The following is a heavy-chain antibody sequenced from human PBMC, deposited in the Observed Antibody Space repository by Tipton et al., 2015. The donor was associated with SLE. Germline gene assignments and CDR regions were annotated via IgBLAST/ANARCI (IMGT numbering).Heavy chain of an antibody. J-gene: IGHJ5*02. Sequence: TLSLTCTVFGGSIRGSSFYWGWIRLSPGKGLEWIGSVYYRGTAYYNPSLKSRVTISVDTSKNDFSLKVTSVTAPDTAVYYCARHSGYCSGGTCSFNWFDPWGQGILVTVSS. CDR3: ARHSGYCSGGTCSFNWFDP. CDR2: VYYRGTA. V-gene: IGHV4-39*02. CDR1: GGSIRGSSFY. D-gene: IGHD2-15*01.